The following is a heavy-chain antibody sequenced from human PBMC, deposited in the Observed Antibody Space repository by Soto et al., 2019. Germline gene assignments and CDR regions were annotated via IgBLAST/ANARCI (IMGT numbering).Heavy chain of an antibody. J-gene: IGHJ3*02. D-gene: IGHD2-2*01. CDR2: ISSGGSGI. CDR3: ARVEECSSTNCYARDAFDI. V-gene: IGHV3-11*01. Sequence: QVQVVESGGGLVKPGGSLRLSCAASGFIFSDHYMSWIRQAPGKGLEWISYISSGGSGIHYAASMKGRFTISRDKGKNSLYVKMNRLRAEHTAVYYCARVEECSSTNCYARDAFDIWGQGTMVTVSS. CDR1: GFIFSDHY.